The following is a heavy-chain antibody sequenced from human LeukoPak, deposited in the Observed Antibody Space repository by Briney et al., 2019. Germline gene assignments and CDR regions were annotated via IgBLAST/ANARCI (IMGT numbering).Heavy chain of an antibody. CDR1: GGTFSSYA. CDR2: IIPIFGAA. Sequence: SVKVSCKASGGTFSSYAISWVRQAPGQGLEWMGGIIPIFGAANYAQKFQGRVTITADESTSTAYMELSSLRSEDTAVYYCARGTEPRYQLLLFWGQGTLVTVSS. D-gene: IGHD2-2*01. V-gene: IGHV1-69*13. J-gene: IGHJ4*02. CDR3: ARGTEPRYQLLLF.